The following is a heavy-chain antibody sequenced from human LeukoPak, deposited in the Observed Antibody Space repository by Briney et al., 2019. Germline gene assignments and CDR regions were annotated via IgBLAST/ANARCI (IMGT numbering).Heavy chain of an antibody. CDR3: ARDPYNGNYGDSYYYYMDV. CDR1: GFTFSTYN. D-gene: IGHD1-26*01. Sequence: PGGSLRFSCAASGFTFSTYNMNWVRQAPGKGLEWVSSITSSSSYTFYADSVKGRFTISRDNAKNSLYLQMNSLRAEDTAIYYCARDPYNGNYGDSYYYYMDVWGKGTTVTISS. V-gene: IGHV3-21*01. J-gene: IGHJ6*03. CDR2: ITSSSSYT.